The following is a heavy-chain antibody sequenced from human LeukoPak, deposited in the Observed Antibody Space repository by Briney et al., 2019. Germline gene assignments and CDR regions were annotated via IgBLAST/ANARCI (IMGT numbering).Heavy chain of an antibody. CDR1: GFTFSSYW. Sequence: GGSLRLSCAASGFTFSSYWMSWVRQAPGKGLEWVANIKQDGSEKYYVDSVKGRFTISRDNAKNSLYLQMNSLRAEDTAVYYCARGPPFYSSDRSNLFYFEYWGQGTLVTVSS. CDR3: ARGPPFYSSDRSNLFYFEY. J-gene: IGHJ4*02. D-gene: IGHD6-19*01. V-gene: IGHV3-7*01. CDR2: IKQDGSEK.